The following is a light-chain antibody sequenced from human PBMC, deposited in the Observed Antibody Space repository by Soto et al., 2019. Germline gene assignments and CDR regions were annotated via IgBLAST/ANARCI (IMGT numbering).Light chain of an antibody. CDR1: SSDVGAYNY. J-gene: IGLJ1*01. CDR2: DVG. V-gene: IGLV2-14*01. CDR3: SSYTSSSIYV. Sequence: QSALTQPASVYGSAGQSITISCTGTSSDVGAYNYVSWYQQHPGKAPKLMIYDVGTRPSGVSDRFSGSKSGNTASLTISGLQAEDEADYYCSSYTSSSIYVFGVGTKLTVL.